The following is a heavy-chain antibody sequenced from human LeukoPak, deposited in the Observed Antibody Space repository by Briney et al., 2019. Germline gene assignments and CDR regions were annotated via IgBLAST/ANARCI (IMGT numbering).Heavy chain of an antibody. V-gene: IGHV4-30-4*01. Sequence: SQTLSLTCTVSGGSISSDNYYWNWIRQPPGKGLSWIGYIYYSGSTYYNPSLKSPVTISVDTSKNQFSLKLSSVTAADTAVYYCASLTTRFRYFDYWGQGTLVTVSS. D-gene: IGHD3-10*02. CDR1: GGSISSDNYY. CDR2: IYYSGST. CDR3: ASLTTRFRYFDY. J-gene: IGHJ4*02.